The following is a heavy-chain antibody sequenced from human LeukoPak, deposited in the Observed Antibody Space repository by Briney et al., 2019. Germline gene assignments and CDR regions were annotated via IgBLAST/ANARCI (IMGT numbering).Heavy chain of an antibody. CDR2: IYYSRDT. D-gene: IGHD2-2*02. V-gene: IGHV4-59*01. J-gene: IGHJ4*02. CDR3: ARGTTRYTSTYYFDY. Sequence: SETLSLTCTVSGTSISNYSCRWILQPPGKGLEWIGYIYYSRDTNYNPSLKSGVTMSVDTSKNQFSLKLSSLTAADTAVFYCARGTTRYTSTYYFDYWGQGTLVTVSS. CDR1: GTSISNYS.